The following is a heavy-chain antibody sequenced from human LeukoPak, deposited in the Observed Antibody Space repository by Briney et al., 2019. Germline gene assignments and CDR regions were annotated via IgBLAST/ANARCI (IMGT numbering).Heavy chain of an antibody. D-gene: IGHD7-27*01. J-gene: IGHJ4*02. CDR3: ASRKLGNDY. V-gene: IGHV4-59*02. CDR2: IYHTGST. Sequence: SETLSLTCTISGGSVSDYYWSWIRQSPGKGLEWIGYIYHTGSTSYSPSLKSRVTISADTSQNQFSLKLSSVTAADTAVYYCASRKLGNDYWGQRTLVTVSS. CDR1: GGSVSDYY.